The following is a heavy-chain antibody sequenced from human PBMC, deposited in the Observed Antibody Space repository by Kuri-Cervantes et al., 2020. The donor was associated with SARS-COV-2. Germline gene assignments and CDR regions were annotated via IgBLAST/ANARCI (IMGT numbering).Heavy chain of an antibody. Sequence: GGSLRLSCAASGFTFSSYAMTWVRQAPGKGLEWVSGISESGDITDYADSVKGRFTISRDSSKNTLYLQMDSLKVEDTAVYYCAKEGTASYDPLDVWGLGTMVTVSS. J-gene: IGHJ3*01. CDR1: GFTFSSYA. V-gene: IGHV3-23*01. CDR2: ISESGDIT. CDR3: AKEGTASYDPLDV. D-gene: IGHD5-18*01.